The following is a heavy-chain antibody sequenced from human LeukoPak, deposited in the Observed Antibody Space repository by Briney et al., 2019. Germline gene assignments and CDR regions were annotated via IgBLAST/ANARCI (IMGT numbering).Heavy chain of an antibody. CDR3: ARAVLNIRNGLDI. Sequence: GGSLRLSCAASGFTFSSYDMHWVRRVPDKGLVWVARISTDGVTTDYAGSVKGRFAISTDNAKNTLYLQMNSLRAEDTAVYYCARAVLNIRNGLDIWGQGTMVTVSS. D-gene: IGHD3-10*01. CDR1: GFTFSSYD. V-gene: IGHV3-74*01. J-gene: IGHJ3*02. CDR2: ISTDGVTT.